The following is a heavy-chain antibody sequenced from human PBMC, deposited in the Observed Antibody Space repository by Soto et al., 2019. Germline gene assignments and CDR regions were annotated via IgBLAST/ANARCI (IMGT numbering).Heavy chain of an antibody. CDR1: GGTISIYA. CDR3: ARVKGLRVLNNVDL. J-gene: IGHJ4*02. Sequence: QVQLVQSGAEVKKPGSSVKVSCKASGGTISIYAVNWVRQAPGQGLEWVGGSIPLFGTTNYAQKFQGRVRVIADESTSTAYLELGSLSSEDTAVYYCARVKGLRVLNNVDLWGQGTLVTVSS. CDR2: SIPLFGTT. V-gene: IGHV1-69*01. D-gene: IGHD1-1*01.